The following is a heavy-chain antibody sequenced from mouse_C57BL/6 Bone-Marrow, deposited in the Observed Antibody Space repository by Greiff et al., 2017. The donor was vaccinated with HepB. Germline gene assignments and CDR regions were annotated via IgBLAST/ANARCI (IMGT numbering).Heavy chain of an antibody. CDR3: AREVYYDYDGWYFDV. Sequence: QVQLQQSGPELVRPGASVKISCKAPGYTFTSHWMQWVRQRPGQGLEWIGEIFPGSGSTYYNEKFKGKATLTVDTSSSTAYMQLSSLTSEDSAVYFFAREVYYDYDGWYFDVWGTGTTVTVSS. V-gene: IGHV1-56*01. CDR1: GYTFTSHW. D-gene: IGHD2-4*01. J-gene: IGHJ1*03. CDR2: IFPGSGST.